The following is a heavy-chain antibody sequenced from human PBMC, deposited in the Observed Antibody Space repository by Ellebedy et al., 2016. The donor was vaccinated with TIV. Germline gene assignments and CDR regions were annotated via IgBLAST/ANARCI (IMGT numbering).Heavy chain of an antibody. CDR1: GFTFSSYA. CDR3: AKDISEDEDY. Sequence: GESLKISXAASGFTFSSYAMSWVRQAPGKGLEWVSAISGSGGSTYYADSVKGRFTISRDNSKNTLYLQMNSLRAEDTAVYYCAKDISEDEDYWGQGTLVTVSS. CDR2: ISGSGGST. V-gene: IGHV3-23*01. J-gene: IGHJ4*02. D-gene: IGHD1-14*01.